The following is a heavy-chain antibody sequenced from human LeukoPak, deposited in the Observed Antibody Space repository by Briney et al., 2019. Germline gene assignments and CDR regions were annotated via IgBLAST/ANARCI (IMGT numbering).Heavy chain of an antibody. CDR1: GFTFSSYE. CDR3: AKVLETETYYYDSSGSPFDC. CDR2: ISGSGGST. V-gene: IGHV3-23*01. Sequence: GGSLRLSCAASGFTFSSYEMNWVRQAPGKGLEWVSAISGSGGSTYYADSVKGRFTISRDNSKNTLYLQMNSLRAEDTAVYYCAKVLETETYYYDSSGSPFDCWGQGTLVTVSS. D-gene: IGHD3-22*01. J-gene: IGHJ4*02.